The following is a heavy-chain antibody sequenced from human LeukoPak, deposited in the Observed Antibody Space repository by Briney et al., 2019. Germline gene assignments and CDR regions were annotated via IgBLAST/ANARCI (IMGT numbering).Heavy chain of an antibody. CDR1: GFTFSTHG. CDR2: IRYDGINK. D-gene: IGHD3-22*01. Sequence: QSGGSLRLSCAASGFTFSTHGMHWVRQAPGKGLEWVAFIRYDGINKYYADSVKGRFTISRDNSKNTLYLQMNSLRAEDTAVYYCARPYYDSSGWDYMDVWGKGTTVTISS. J-gene: IGHJ6*03. V-gene: IGHV3-30*02. CDR3: ARPYYDSSGWDYMDV.